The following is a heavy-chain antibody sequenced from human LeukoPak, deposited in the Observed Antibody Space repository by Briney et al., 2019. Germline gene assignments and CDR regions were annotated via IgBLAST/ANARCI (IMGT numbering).Heavy chain of an antibody. D-gene: IGHD5-12*01. CDR2: ISSNSGTV. J-gene: IGHJ4*02. CDR1: GLPFSTYS. Sequence: PGGSLRLSCEASGLPFSTYSMIWVRQPPGKGLEWLSYISSNSGTVNYANSVKGRFTISRDNARSSLYLQMDSLTVEDTAGYFCARVSPYDEGHWGQGTLVTVSP. CDR3: ARVSPYDEGH. V-gene: IGHV3-48*01.